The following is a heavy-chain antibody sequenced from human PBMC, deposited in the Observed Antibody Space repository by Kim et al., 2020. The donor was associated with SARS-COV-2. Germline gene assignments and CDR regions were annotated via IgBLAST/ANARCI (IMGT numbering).Heavy chain of an antibody. CDR3: GLTSGERGEYYFDY. CDR2: IYPGDSDT. J-gene: IGHJ4*02. CDR1: GYRFTNYW. D-gene: IGHD3-16*01. V-gene: IGHV5-51*01. Sequence: GESLKISCKGSGYRFTNYWIGWVRQMPGKGLEWMGIIYPGDSDTRYSPSFQGQVTISADKSISTAYLQWSSLKASDTAMYYCGLTSGERGEYYFDYWGQGTLVTVSS.